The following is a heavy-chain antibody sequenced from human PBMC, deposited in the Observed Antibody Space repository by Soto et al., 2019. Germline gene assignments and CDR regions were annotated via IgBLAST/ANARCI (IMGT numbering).Heavy chain of an antibody. CDR2: INSDGSVS. D-gene: IGHD2-15*01. CDR1: GFTFSNYW. CDR3: ARGDCVGGTCYSLAGCFYYYMDV. Sequence: EVQLVESGGGLVQPGGSLRLSCAASGFTFSNYWMYWVRQAPGKGLEWVSRINSDGSVSSHADSVKGRLTSSRDNFKKNQYLHMDCLRAEDTAVYYCARGDCVGGTCYSLAGCFYYYMDVWGKGTTVTVYS. J-gene: IGHJ6*03. V-gene: IGHV3-74*02.